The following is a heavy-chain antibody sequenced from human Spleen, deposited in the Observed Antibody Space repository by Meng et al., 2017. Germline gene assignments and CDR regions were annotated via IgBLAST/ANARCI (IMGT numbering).Heavy chain of an antibody. D-gene: IGHD1-26*01. CDR3: TTAPEVGATTRDY. CDR1: GFTFSNAW. J-gene: IGHJ4*02. Sequence: GESLKISCVASGFTFSNAWMSWVRQAPGKGLEWVGRIKSKTDGGTTDYAAPVKGRFTISRDDSKNTLYLQMNSLKTEDTAVYYCTTAPEVGATTRDYWGQGTLVTVSS. V-gene: IGHV3-15*01. CDR2: IKSKTDGGTT.